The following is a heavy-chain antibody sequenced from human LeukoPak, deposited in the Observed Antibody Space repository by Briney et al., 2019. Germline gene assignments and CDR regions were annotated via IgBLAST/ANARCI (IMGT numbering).Heavy chain of an antibody. J-gene: IGHJ4*02. D-gene: IGHD3-22*01. CDR1: GGSFSSEA. Sequence: GASVKVSCKAFGGSFSSEAISWVRQAPGQGLEWMGWISAYNGNTNYAQKLQGRVTMTTDTSTSTAYMELRSLRSDDTAVYYCAREWLFPTSTIDYWGQGTLVTVSS. CDR3: AREWLFPTSTIDY. CDR2: ISAYNGNT. V-gene: IGHV1-18*01.